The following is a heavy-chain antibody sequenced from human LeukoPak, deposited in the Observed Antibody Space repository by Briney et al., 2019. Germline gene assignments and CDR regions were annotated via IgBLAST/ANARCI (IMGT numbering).Heavy chain of an antibody. D-gene: IGHD3-10*01. CDR3: ARGFVGRSGFDI. J-gene: IGHJ3*02. Sequence: PGGSLSLSCAVSGFTFSGYWMSWVRQAPGNGLEWVATINEDGSEKYYVDSVKGRFTISRDNAKNSLYLQMNSLRAEDTTLYYCARGFVGRSGFDIRGQGTMVADPS. CDR1: GFTFSGYW. V-gene: IGHV3-7*01. CDR2: INEDGSEK.